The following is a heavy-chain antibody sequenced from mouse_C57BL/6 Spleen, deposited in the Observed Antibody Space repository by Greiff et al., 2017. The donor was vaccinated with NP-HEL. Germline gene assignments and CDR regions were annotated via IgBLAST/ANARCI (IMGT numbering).Heavy chain of an antibody. V-gene: IGHV5-6*01. CDR3: ARQVVYYYAMDY. CDR2: ISSGGSYT. D-gene: IGHD1-1*01. CDR1: GFTFSSYG. Sequence: EVKLVESGGDLVKPGGSLKLSCAASGFTFSSYGMSWVRQTPDKRLEWAATISSGGSYTYYPDSVKGRFTISRDNAKNTLYLQMSSLKSEDTAMYYCARQVVYYYAMDYWGQGTSVTVSS. J-gene: IGHJ4*01.